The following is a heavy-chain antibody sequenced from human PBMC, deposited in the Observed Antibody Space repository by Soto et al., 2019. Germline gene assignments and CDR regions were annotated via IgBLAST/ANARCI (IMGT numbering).Heavy chain of an antibody. D-gene: IGHD3-3*02. V-gene: IGHV4-34*01. CDR3: ARLAAHVDY. Sequence: SETLSLTCAVYGGSFSGYYWSWIRQPPGKGLEWIGEINHSGSTNYNPSLKGRVTISVDTSKNHFSLKLSSVTAADTAVYYCARLAAHVDYWGQGTLVTVSS. CDR1: GGSFSGYY. J-gene: IGHJ4*02. CDR2: INHSGST.